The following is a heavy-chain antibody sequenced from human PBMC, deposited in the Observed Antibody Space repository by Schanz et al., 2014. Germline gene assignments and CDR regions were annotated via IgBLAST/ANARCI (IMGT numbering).Heavy chain of an antibody. D-gene: IGHD5-12*01. Sequence: QVQLVQSGAEVKKPGASVKVSCKASGHPFTAYYMHWVRQAPGQGLEWMGRINPNSGGTNYAENFQGRVTMTRDTSTSTVYMELSRLTSDDTAIYYCARDEGKDGYNLAFDVWGQGTLVTVSS. V-gene: IGHV1-2*06. J-gene: IGHJ3*01. CDR2: INPNSGGT. CDR1: GHPFTAYY. CDR3: ARDEGKDGYNLAFDV.